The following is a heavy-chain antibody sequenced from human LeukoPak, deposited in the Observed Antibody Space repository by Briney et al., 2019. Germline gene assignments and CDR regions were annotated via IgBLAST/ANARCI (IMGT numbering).Heavy chain of an antibody. CDR2: INHSGST. Sequence: PSETLSLTCAVYGGSFRGYYWSWIRRPPGKGLEGIGEINHSGSTNYTPSLKSRVTISVDTSKNQFSLKLSSVTAADTAVYYCARGRIGRFGGFDYWGQGTLVTVSS. D-gene: IGHD3-10*01. V-gene: IGHV4-34*01. CDR3: ARGRIGRFGGFDY. J-gene: IGHJ4*02. CDR1: GGSFRGYY.